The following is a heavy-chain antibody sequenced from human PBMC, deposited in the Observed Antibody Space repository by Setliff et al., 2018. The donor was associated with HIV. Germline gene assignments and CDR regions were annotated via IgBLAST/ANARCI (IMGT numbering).Heavy chain of an antibody. CDR2: ISRDSDRI. CDR3: ARHSDWYGNDAFDI. Sequence: GGSLRLSCAASGFTFSSYEMTWVRQAPGKGLECISYISRDSDRIHYADSVKGRFTVSRDNAKNTLYLQMNSLRGEDTAVYYCARHSDWYGNDAFDIWGQGTRVTVSS. V-gene: IGHV3-48*03. J-gene: IGHJ3*02. CDR1: GFTFSSYE. D-gene: IGHD6-19*01.